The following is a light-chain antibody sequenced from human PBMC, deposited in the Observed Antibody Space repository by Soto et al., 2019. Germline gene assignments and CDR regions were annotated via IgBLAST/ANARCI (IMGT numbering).Light chain of an antibody. CDR2: EVS. Sequence: QSALTQTASVSGSPGQSITISCNGTSSDVGGYNYVSWYQQHPGKAPKLMIYEVSNRPSGVSNRFSGSKSGNTASLIISGLQAEDEADYYCSSYTSSSTRVFGGGTKLTVL. V-gene: IGLV2-14*01. CDR3: SSYTSSSTRV. CDR1: SSDVGGYNY. J-gene: IGLJ3*02.